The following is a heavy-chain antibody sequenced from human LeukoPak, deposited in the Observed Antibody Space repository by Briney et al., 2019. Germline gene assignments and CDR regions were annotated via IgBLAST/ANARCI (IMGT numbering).Heavy chain of an antibody. V-gene: IGHV4-38-2*02. CDR3: ARDLQGHDAFDI. CDR2: IYHSGST. J-gene: IGHJ3*02. CDR1: GGSISSYY. Sequence: SETLSLTCTVSGGSISSYYWSWIRQPPGKGLEWIGSIYHSGSTYYNPSLKSRVTISVDTSKNQFSLKLSSVTAADTAVYYCARDLQGHDAFDIWGQGTMVTVSS.